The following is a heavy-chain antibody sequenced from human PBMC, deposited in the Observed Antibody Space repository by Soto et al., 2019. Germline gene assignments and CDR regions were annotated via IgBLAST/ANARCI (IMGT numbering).Heavy chain of an antibody. CDR3: ARSPGRQWLTSWFDP. J-gene: IGHJ5*02. Sequence: EVLLLESGGGLVQPGGSLRLSCTASGFTFSTYAMSWFRQAPGKGLEWVSAIRDSGISEHYADSVKGRFTISRDNSKNTLYLQMNSLRVEDTAIYYCARSPGRQWLTSWFDPWGQGTLVTVSS. D-gene: IGHD6-19*01. V-gene: IGHV3-23*01. CDR1: GFTFSTYA. CDR2: IRDSGISE.